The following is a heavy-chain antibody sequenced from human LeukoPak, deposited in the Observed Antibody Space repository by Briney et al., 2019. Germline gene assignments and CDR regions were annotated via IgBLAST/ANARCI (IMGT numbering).Heavy chain of an antibody. D-gene: IGHD2-2*01. V-gene: IGHV3-23*01. CDR3: TKLSGDCSSAGCYPY. Sequence: GGSLRLSCAVSGFTFSSYAMSWVRQAPGKGLEWVSTISGSDGSTYYADSVKGRFTISRDNSKNTLYLQMNSLRAEDTAVYYCTKLSGDCSSAGCYPYWGQGTRVTVSS. CDR1: GFTFSSYA. CDR2: ISGSDGST. J-gene: IGHJ4*02.